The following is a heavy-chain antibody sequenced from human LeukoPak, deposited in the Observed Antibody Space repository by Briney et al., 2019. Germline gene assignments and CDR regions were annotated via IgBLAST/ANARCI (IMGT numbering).Heavy chain of an antibody. D-gene: IGHD3-22*01. CDR3: ARQDYYDSSGYYFAFDY. J-gene: IGHJ4*02. Sequence: GESLKISCKGSGYSFTSYWIGWARQMPGKGLEWMGIIYPGDSDTRYSPSFQGQVTISADKSISTAYLQWSSLKASDTAMYYCARQDYYDSSGYYFAFDYWGQGTLVTVSS. CDR2: IYPGDSDT. CDR1: GYSFTSYW. V-gene: IGHV5-51*01.